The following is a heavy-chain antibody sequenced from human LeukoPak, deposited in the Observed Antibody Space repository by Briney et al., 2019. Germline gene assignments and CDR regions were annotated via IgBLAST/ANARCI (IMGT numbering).Heavy chain of an antibody. D-gene: IGHD2-2*01. V-gene: IGHV4-61*02. CDR3: ARDPSGVVVPAATRARYYYYMDV. CDR2: IYTSGST. Sequence: SETLSLTCTVSGGSISSGSYYWSWIRQPAGKGLEGIGRIYTSGSTNYNPSLKSRVTISVDTSKNQFSLKLSSVTAADTAVYYCARDPSGVVVPAATRARYYYYMDVWGKGTTVTVSS. CDR1: GGSISSGSYY. J-gene: IGHJ6*03.